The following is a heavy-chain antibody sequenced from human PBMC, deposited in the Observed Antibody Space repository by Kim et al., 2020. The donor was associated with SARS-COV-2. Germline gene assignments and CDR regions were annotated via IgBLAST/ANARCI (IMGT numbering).Heavy chain of an antibody. Sequence: GGSLRLSCAASGFTFSSYGMHWVRQAPGKGLEWVAVIWYDGSNKYYADSVKGRFTISRDNSKNTLYLQMNSLRAEDTAVYYCARTPRAGLGYQLLYPDYWGQGTLVTVSS. V-gene: IGHV3-33*01. CDR3: ARTPRAGLGYQLLYPDY. D-gene: IGHD2-2*02. CDR2: IWYDGSNK. CDR1: GFTFSSYG. J-gene: IGHJ4*02.